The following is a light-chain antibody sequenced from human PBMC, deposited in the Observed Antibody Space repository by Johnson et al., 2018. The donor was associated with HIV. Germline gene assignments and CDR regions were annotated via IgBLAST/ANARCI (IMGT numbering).Light chain of an antibody. CDR1: SSNIGNNY. CDR3: GSWDSSLRAFFV. V-gene: IGLV1-51*02. J-gene: IGLJ1*01. CDR2: ENN. Sequence: QSALTQPPSVSAAPGQKVTISCSGSSSNIGNNYVSWYQQLPGTAPKLLIYENNKRPSGIPDRFSGSKSGTSATLGITGLQTGDEADYYCGSWDSSLRAFFVFGTGTKVTVL.